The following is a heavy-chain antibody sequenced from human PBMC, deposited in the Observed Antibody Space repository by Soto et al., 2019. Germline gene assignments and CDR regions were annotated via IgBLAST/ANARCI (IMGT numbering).Heavy chain of an antibody. CDR3: ARKYCSSTRCYNYFDY. J-gene: IGHJ4*02. D-gene: IGHD2-2*02. CDR1: GGSISSGGYY. Sequence: SETLSLTCTVSGGSISSGGYYWSWIRQHPGKGLECIGYIYYSGSTYYNPSLKSRVTISVDTSKNQFSLKLSSVTAADTAVYYCARKYCSSTRCYNYFDYWGQGTLVTVSS. V-gene: IGHV4-31*03. CDR2: IYYSGST.